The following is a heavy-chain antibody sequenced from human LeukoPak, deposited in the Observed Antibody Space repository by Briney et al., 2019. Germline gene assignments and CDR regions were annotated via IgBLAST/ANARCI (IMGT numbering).Heavy chain of an antibody. CDR2: ISTSSSTI. J-gene: IGHJ4*02. CDR1: GFTFSNYR. Sequence: SGGSLRLPCAASGFTFSNYRMNWVRQAPGKGLEWVSFISTSSSTIYYADSVKGRFTISRDNAKNSLYLQMNSLRDEDTAVYYCARGITIVDYWGQGTLVTVSS. D-gene: IGHD1-20*01. CDR3: ARGITIVDY. V-gene: IGHV3-48*02.